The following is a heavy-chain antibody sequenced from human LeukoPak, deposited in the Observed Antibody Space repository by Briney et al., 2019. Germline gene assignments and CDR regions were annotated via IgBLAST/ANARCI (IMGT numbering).Heavy chain of an antibody. J-gene: IGHJ4*02. CDR1: GFTFSSYG. Sequence: GGSLRLSCAASGFTFSSYGMHWVRQAPGKGLEWVAVIWYDGSNKYYADSVKGRFTISRDNSKNTLYLQMNSLRAEDTAVYYCAREFLTGYYMPSPFDYWGQGTLVTVSS. CDR3: AREFLTGYYMPSPFDY. CDR2: IWYDGSNK. V-gene: IGHV3-33*01. D-gene: IGHD3-9*01.